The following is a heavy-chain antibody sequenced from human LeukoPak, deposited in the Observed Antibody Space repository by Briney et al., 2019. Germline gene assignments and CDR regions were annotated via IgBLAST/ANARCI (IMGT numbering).Heavy chain of an antibody. CDR3: ATINFRPY. J-gene: IGHJ4*02. Sequence: GGSLRLSCEASGFSFSDYYMSWMRQPPGKGLEWIAYIRSGATTIYYADSVKGRFIISRDDAKNSLFLQMNSLRAEDTAIYYCATINFRPYWGQGTLVTVSS. D-gene: IGHD1-1*01. CDR2: IRSGATTI. CDR1: GFSFSDYY. V-gene: IGHV3-11*01.